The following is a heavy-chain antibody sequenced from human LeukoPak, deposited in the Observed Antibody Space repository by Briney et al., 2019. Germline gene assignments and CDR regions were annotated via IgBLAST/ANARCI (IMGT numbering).Heavy chain of an antibody. CDR3: ARDLTQLALFDY. D-gene: IGHD6-13*01. J-gene: IGHJ4*02. CDR2: IWYDGSNK. Sequence: GGSLRLSCAASGFTFSNYGMHGVRQAPGKGLEWVAVIWYDGSNKYYADSVKGRFTLSRDNSKNTLFLQMNSLRPEDTAVYFYARDLTQLALFDYWGQGTLVTVSS. CDR1: GFTFSNYG. V-gene: IGHV3-33*01.